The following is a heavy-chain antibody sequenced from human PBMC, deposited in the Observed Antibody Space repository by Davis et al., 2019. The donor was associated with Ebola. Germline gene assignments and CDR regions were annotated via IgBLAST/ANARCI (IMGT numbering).Heavy chain of an antibody. CDR3: ARGWLRAYFQH. Sequence: PSETLSLTCAISGDSVSSADWNWIRQSPSRGLEWLGRTYYKPKWYNDYAVSLKRRITINHDTSKNQFSLQLNSVTPEDTAVYYCARGWLRAYFQHWGQGTLVTVSS. CDR2: TYYKPKWYN. V-gene: IGHV6-1*01. CDR1: GDSVSSAD. D-gene: IGHD5-24*01. J-gene: IGHJ1*01.